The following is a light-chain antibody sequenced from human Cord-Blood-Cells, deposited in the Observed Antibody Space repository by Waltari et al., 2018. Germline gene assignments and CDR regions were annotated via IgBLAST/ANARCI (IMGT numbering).Light chain of an antibody. CDR2: DVS. V-gene: IGLV2-14*03. CDR1: SSEDGGYHY. CDR3: SSYTSSSTYV. Sequence: QSALTQPASVSGSPGQAITISCTGTSSEDGGYHYVSWYQQHPGKAPKLMIYDVSNRPSGVSNRFSGSKSGNTASLTISGLQAEDEADYYCSSYTSSSTYVFGTGTKVTVL. J-gene: IGLJ1*01.